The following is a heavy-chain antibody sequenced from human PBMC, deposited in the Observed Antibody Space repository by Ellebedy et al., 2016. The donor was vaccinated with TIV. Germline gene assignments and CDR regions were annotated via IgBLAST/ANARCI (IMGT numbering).Heavy chain of an antibody. D-gene: IGHD1-26*01. CDR3: AKEIRTGSGAGFDV. Sequence: GESLKISCAGSGFTFSSYGMNWVRQAPGKGLEWVSYISSSSRTIYYADSVKGRFTISRDNAKNSLFLQMNTLRADDTAVYYCAKEIRTGSGAGFDVWGQGTMVTVSS. J-gene: IGHJ3*01. V-gene: IGHV3-48*04. CDR2: ISSSSRTI. CDR1: GFTFSSYG.